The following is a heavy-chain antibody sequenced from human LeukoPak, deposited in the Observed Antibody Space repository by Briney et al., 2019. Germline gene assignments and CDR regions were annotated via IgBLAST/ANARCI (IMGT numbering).Heavy chain of an antibody. V-gene: IGHV3-7*01. CDR1: GFTFSSYW. D-gene: IGHD6-6*01. CDR3: AREYSSSSVLYYYYGMDV. Sequence: QPGGSLRLSCAASGFTFSSYWMSWVRQAPGKGLEWVANKKQDGSEKYYVDSVKGRFTISRDNAKNSLYLQMNSLRAEDTAVYYCAREYSSSSVLYYYYGMDVWGQGTTVTVSS. J-gene: IGHJ6*02. CDR2: KKQDGSEK.